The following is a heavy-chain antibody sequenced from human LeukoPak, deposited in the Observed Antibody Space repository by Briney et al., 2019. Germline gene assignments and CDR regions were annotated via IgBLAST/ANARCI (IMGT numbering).Heavy chain of an antibody. D-gene: IGHD1-26*01. CDR1: GGSISSYY. J-gene: IGHJ4*02. V-gene: IGHV4-59*01. CDR3: ARGNSGSYGQTDY. Sequence: SETLSLTCTVSGGSISSYYWSWIRQPPGKGLEWIGYIYYSGTINYSPSLKSRVTISVDTSKNQFSLKLSSVTAADTAVYYCARGNSGSYGQTDYWGQGNLVTVSS. CDR2: IYYSGTI.